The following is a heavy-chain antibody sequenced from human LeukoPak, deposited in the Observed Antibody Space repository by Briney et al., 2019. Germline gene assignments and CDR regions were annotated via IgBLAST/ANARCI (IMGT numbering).Heavy chain of an antibody. Sequence: ASVKVSCKASGYTFSSYGVTWVRQAPGQGLEWMGWISGDSDSTNYAQKFQDKVTMTTDTSTNTAYLELRSLTSDDTAIYYCARGRIYYDGSGHYYPDYCGQGTLLTVSS. D-gene: IGHD3-22*01. CDR2: ISGDSDST. CDR3: ARGRIYYDGSGHYYPDY. CDR1: GYTFSSYG. J-gene: IGHJ4*02. V-gene: IGHV1-18*01.